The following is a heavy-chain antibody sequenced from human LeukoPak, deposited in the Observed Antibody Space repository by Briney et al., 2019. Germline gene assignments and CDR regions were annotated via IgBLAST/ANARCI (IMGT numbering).Heavy chain of an antibody. CDR2: IYYSEST. CDR1: GGSISSSSYY. Sequence: SETLSLTCTVSGGSISSSSYYWGWIRQPPGKGLEWIGSIYYSESTYYNPSLKSRVTISVDTSKNQFSLKLSSVTAADTAVYYCARSDIVATIPFDYWGQGTRVTVSS. V-gene: IGHV4-39*01. J-gene: IGHJ4*02. D-gene: IGHD5-12*01. CDR3: ARSDIVATIPFDY.